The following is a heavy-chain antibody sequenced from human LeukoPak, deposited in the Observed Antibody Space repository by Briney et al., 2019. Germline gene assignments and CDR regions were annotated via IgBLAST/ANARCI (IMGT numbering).Heavy chain of an antibody. CDR2: INHSGST. Sequence: SETLSLTCAVSGGSFSGYYWSWIRQPPGKGLEWIGEINHSGSTNYNPSLKSRVTISVDTSKNQFSLKLSSVTAADTAVYYCARGKPAAAGYYYYYYMDVWGKGTTVTVSS. CDR3: ARGKPAAAGYYYYYYMDV. D-gene: IGHD6-13*01. V-gene: IGHV4-34*01. J-gene: IGHJ6*03. CDR1: GGSFSGYY.